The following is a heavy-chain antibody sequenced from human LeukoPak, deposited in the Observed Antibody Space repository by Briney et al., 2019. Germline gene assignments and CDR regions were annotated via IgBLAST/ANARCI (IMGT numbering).Heavy chain of an antibody. J-gene: IGHJ4*02. V-gene: IGHV1-46*01. Sequence: GASVKVSCKASGYTFSTYYMHWVRQAPEQGLEWMGVINPSGGSTSYAQRFQGRVTMTRDTSTSTFYMELSSLRPEDTAVYYCARHSLPGTTPFDYWGQGTLVTVSS. CDR3: ARHSLPGTTPFDY. CDR1: GYTFSTYY. CDR2: INPSGGST. D-gene: IGHD1-1*01.